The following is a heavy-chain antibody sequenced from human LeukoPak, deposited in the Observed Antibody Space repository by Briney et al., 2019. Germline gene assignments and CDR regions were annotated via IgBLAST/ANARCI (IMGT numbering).Heavy chain of an antibody. CDR1: GFTFSSCA. D-gene: IGHD3-9*01. J-gene: IGHJ4*02. CDR2: ISGSGGST. V-gene: IGHV3-23*01. CDR3: AKNPYDILTGYSYRFDY. Sequence: PGGSLRLSCAASGFTFSSCAMSLVRQAPGKGLEWVSAISGSGGSTYYADSVKGRFTISRDNSKNTLYLQMNSLRAEDTAVYYCAKNPYDILTGYSYRFDYWGQGTLVTVSS.